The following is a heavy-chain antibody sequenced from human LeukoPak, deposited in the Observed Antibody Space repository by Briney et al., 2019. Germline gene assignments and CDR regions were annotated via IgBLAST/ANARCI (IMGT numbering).Heavy chain of an antibody. CDR2: IYYSGST. CDR1: GGSISSGDYY. V-gene: IGHV4-30-4*01. J-gene: IGHJ4*02. Sequence: SETLSLTCTVSGGSISSGDYYWSWIRQPPGKGLEWIGHIYYSGSTYYNPSLKSRVTISVDTSKNQFSLKLSSVTAADTAVYYCARGDVGRALGYWGQGTLVTVSS. CDR3: ARGDVGRALGY.